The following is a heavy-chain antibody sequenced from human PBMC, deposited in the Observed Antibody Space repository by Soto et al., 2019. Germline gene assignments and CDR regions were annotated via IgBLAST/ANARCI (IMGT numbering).Heavy chain of an antibody. CDR3: AKEDSSSWHYYYGMDV. J-gene: IGHJ6*02. D-gene: IGHD6-13*01. V-gene: IGHV3-23*01. CDR2: ISGSGDST. CDR1: GFTFSSYA. Sequence: GGSLRLSCAASGFTFSSYAMSWVRQAPGKGLEWVSGISGSGDSTYYADSVKGRFTISRDNAKNSVYLQMNSLRAEDTAVYYCAKEDSSSWHYYYGMDVWGQGTTVTVSS.